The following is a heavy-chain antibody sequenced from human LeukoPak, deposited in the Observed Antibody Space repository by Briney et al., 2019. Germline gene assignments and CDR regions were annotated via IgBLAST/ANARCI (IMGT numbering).Heavy chain of an antibody. CDR2: IIPIFGTA. CDR1: GGTFSSYA. CDR3: ASRGDRIAAAGYYFDY. J-gene: IGHJ4*02. Sequence: SVKVPCKASGGTFSSYAISWVRQAPGQGLEWMGGIIPIFGTANYAQKFQGRVTITADESTSTAYMELSSLRSEDTAVYYCASRGDRIAAAGYYFDYWGQGTLVTVSS. D-gene: IGHD6-13*01. V-gene: IGHV1-69*13.